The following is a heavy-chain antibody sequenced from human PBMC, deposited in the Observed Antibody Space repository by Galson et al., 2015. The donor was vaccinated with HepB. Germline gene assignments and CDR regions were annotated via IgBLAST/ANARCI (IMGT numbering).Heavy chain of an antibody. CDR3: ARFSMVRGVMGRNDAFDI. J-gene: IGHJ3*02. Sequence: SLRLSCAASGFTFSSYSMNWVRQAPGKGLEWVSSISSSSSYIYYADSVKGRFTISRDNAKNSLYLQMNSLRAEDTAVYYCARFSMVRGVMGRNDAFDIWGQGTMVTVSS. V-gene: IGHV3-21*01. D-gene: IGHD3-10*01. CDR2: ISSSSSYI. CDR1: GFTFSSYS.